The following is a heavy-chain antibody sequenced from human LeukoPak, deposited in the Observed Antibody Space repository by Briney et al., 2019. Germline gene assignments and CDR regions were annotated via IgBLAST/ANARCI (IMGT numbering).Heavy chain of an antibody. J-gene: IGHJ4*02. CDR1: GGSISSYY. CDR2: IYYSGST. Sequence: PSETLSLTCTVSGGSISSYYWSWIRQPPGKGLEWIGYIYYSGSTNYNPSLKSRVTISVDTSKNQFSLKLSPVTAADTAVYYCARVGSSGYYLSYWGQGTLVTVSS. CDR3: ARVGSSGYYLSY. V-gene: IGHV4-59*01. D-gene: IGHD3-22*01.